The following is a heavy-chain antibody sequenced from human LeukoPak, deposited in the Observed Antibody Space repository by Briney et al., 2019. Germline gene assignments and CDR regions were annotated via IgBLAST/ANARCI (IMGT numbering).Heavy chain of an antibody. V-gene: IGHV3-30*03. CDR3: ASTLAREAYYGMDV. CDR2: ISYDGSNK. Sequence: GGSLRLSCAASGFTFSSYGMHWVRQAPGKGLEWVAVISYDGSNKYYADSVKGRFTISRDNSKNTLYLQMNSLRAEDTAVYYCASTLAREAYYGMDVWGQGATVTVSS. CDR1: GFTFSSYG. D-gene: IGHD3-10*01. J-gene: IGHJ6*02.